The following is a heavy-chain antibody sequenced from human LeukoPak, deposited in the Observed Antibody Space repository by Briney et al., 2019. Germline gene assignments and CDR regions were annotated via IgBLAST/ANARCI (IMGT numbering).Heavy chain of an antibody. Sequence: SETLSLTCAVYGGSFSVYYWSWIRQPPGKGLEWIGEINHSGSTNYNPSLKSRVTISVDTSKNQFSLKLSSVTAADTAVYYCARGRGKVNYYGMDVWGQGTTVTVSS. CDR2: INHSGST. D-gene: IGHD3-16*01. J-gene: IGHJ6*02. V-gene: IGHV4-34*01. CDR3: ARGRGKVNYYGMDV. CDR1: GGSFSVYY.